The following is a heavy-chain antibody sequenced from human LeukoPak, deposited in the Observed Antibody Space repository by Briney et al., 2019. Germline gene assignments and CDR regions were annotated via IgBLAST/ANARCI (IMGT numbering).Heavy chain of an antibody. V-gene: IGHV1-18*01. J-gene: IGHJ4*02. CDR3: ARAMGAARPDYFDY. CDR2: ISAYNGYT. D-gene: IGHD6-6*01. CDR1: GYTFTNYG. Sequence: ASVKVSCKTSGYTFTNYGVSWVRQAPGQGLEWMGWISAYNGYTNYAQKLQVRVTMTTDTSTSTAYMELRSLTSDDTAVYYCARAMGAARPDYFDYWGQGTLVTVSS.